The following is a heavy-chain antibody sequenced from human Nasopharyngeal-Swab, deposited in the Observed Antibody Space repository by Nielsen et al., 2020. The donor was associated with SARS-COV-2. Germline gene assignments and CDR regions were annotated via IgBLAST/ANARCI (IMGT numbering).Heavy chain of an antibody. D-gene: IGHD1-26*01. CDR2: INHSGST. CDR3: AREGPPAGWYSGSYYQSVKWYFDL. Sequence: SETLSLTCAVYGGSFSGYYWSWIRQPPGKGLEWIGEINHSGSTNYNPSLKSRVTISVDTSKNQFSLKLSSVTAADTAVYYCAREGPPAGWYSGSYYQSVKWYFDLWGRGTLVTASS. CDR1: GGSFSGYY. J-gene: IGHJ2*01. V-gene: IGHV4-34*01.